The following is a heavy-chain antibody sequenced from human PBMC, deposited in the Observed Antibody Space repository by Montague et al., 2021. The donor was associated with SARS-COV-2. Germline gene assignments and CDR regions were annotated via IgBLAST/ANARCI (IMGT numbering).Heavy chain of an antibody. V-gene: IGHV4-59*12. Sequence: SETLSLTCTVSGDSISCYYWSWIRQPPGKGLEWIWFIYYSGSTNYNPSLKSRITISVDTSKNQFSLKLSSVTAADTAVYYCARAPVAHITIFGVVTSFDYWGQGTLVTVSS. J-gene: IGHJ4*02. CDR2: IYYSGST. CDR1: GDSISCYY. CDR3: ARAPVAHITIFGVVTSFDY. D-gene: IGHD3-3*01.